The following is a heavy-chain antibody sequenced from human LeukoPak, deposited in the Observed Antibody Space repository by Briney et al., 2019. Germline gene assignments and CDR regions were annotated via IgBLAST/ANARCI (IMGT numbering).Heavy chain of an antibody. CDR2: ISGNGGRT. D-gene: IGHD4-17*01. J-gene: IGHJ3*02. CDR3: AKDPNGDYVGTFDM. V-gene: IGHV3-23*01. Sequence: GGSLRLSCVASGFTFSSYGMSWVRQAPGKGLEWVSFISGNGGRTDYAESVKGRFIISRDNSKNTVYLQMNSLRDEDTAAYYCAKDPNGDYVGTFDMWGQGTMVTVSS. CDR1: GFTFSSYG.